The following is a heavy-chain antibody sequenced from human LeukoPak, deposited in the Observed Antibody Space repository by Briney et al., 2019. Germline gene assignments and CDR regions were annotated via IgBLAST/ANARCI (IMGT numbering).Heavy chain of an antibody. V-gene: IGHV3-21*04. Sequence: GGSLRLSCAASRFTFSSYSMNWVRQAPGKGLEWVSSISSSGSYIYYADSVKGRFTISRDNAKNSLYLQMNSLRAEDTAVYYCAKLDYGGNARNFDYWGQGTLVTVSS. CDR3: AKLDYGGNARNFDY. CDR1: RFTFSSYS. CDR2: ISSSGSYI. J-gene: IGHJ4*02. D-gene: IGHD4-23*01.